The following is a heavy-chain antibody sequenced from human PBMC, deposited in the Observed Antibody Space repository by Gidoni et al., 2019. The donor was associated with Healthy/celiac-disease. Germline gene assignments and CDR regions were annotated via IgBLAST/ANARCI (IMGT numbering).Heavy chain of an antibody. Sequence: QVQLQESGPRLVKPSQTLSLTCTVSGGSISSGGYYWSWIRQHPGKGLEWIGYIYYSGSTYYNPSLKSRVTISVDTSKNQFSLKLSSVTAADTAVYYCARGGYSSSWYLANWFDPWGQGTLVTVSS. J-gene: IGHJ5*02. CDR1: GGSISSGGYY. D-gene: IGHD6-13*01. V-gene: IGHV4-31*03. CDR3: ARGGYSSSWYLANWFDP. CDR2: IYYSGST.